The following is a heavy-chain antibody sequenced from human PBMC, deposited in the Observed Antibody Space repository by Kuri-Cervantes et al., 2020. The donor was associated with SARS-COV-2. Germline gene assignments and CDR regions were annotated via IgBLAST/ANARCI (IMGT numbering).Heavy chain of an antibody. CDR1: RFTLSNAW. CDR3: TRETYSSSYWFDP. Sequence: ESLSLTCAPSRFTLSNAWMNWVRQAPVKGLEWVGRIKSKTDGGTTDYAAPVKGRFTISRDDSKNTLYLQMNSLKTEDTAVYYCTRETYSSSYWFDPWVQGTLVTVSS. V-gene: IGHV3-15*07. D-gene: IGHD6-6*01. J-gene: IGHJ5*02. CDR2: IKSKTDGGTT.